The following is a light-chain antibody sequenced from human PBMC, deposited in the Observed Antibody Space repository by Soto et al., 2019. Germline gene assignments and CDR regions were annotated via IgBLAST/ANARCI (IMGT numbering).Light chain of an antibody. Sequence: EIVLTQSPGTLSLSPGERATLSCRASQSISTNYLSGYQQKPGQAPSLLIFGASSRATGIPDRFSGSGSGTDFTLTISRLEPEDFAVYYCQQYGTSPPYTFGQGTRLEIK. CDR3: QQYGTSPPYT. V-gene: IGKV3-20*01. CDR1: QSISTNY. CDR2: GAS. J-gene: IGKJ2*01.